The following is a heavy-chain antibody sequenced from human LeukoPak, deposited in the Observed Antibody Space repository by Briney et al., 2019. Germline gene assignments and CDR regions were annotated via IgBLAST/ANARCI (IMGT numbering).Heavy chain of an antibody. CDR3: ARDGYCSGGSCKGGLDY. V-gene: IGHV4-39*02. J-gene: IGHJ4*02. D-gene: IGHD2-15*01. Sequence: PPETLSLTCTVSGGSISSSSYYWGWIRQPPGKGLEWIGSIYYSGSTYYNPSLKSRVTISVDTSKNQFSLKLSSVTAADTAVYYCARDGYCSGGSCKGGLDYWGQGTLVTVSS. CDR2: IYYSGST. CDR1: GGSISSSSYY.